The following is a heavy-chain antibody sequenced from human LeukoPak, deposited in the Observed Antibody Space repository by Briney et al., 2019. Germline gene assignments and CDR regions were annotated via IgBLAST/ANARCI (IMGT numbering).Heavy chain of an antibody. D-gene: IGHD3-10*01. Sequence: ASVKVSCKASGYTFTSYGISWVRQAPGQGLEWMGWISAYNGNTNYAQKLQGRVTMTEDTSTDTAYMELSSLRSEDTAVYYCATQGKALLWFGELPGAFDIWGQGTMVTVSS. CDR1: GYTFTSYG. V-gene: IGHV1-18*01. CDR3: ATQGKALLWFGELPGAFDI. J-gene: IGHJ3*02. CDR2: ISAYNGNT.